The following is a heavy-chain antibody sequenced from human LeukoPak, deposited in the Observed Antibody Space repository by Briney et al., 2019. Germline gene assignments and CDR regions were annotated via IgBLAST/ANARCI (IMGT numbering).Heavy chain of an antibody. CDR1: EFTFDDYG. V-gene: IGHV3-20*04. J-gene: IGHJ3*02. CDR2: INWNGGST. Sequence: PGGSLRLSCAASEFTFDDYGISWVRQAPGKGLEWVSGINWNGGSTGYADSVKGRFTISRDNAKNSLYLQMNSLRAEDTALYYCARERIRYYGSGSYNAFDIWGQGTRVTVSS. D-gene: IGHD3-10*01. CDR3: ARERIRYYGSGSYNAFDI.